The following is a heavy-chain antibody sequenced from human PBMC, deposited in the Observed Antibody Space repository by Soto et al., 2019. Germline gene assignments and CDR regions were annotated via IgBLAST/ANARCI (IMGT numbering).Heavy chain of an antibody. D-gene: IGHD3-3*01. Sequence: QVQLQESGPGLVKPSETLSLTCTVSGGSISSYYWSWIRQPPGKGLEWIGYIYYSGSTNYNPSLTSRVTISVDTSKNQVPLKLSSVTAADTAVYYCARHLYDFGSGDAFDIWGKGTIVTVSS. CDR3: ARHLYDFGSGDAFDI. CDR2: IYYSGST. V-gene: IGHV4-59*08. J-gene: IGHJ3*02. CDR1: GGSISSYY.